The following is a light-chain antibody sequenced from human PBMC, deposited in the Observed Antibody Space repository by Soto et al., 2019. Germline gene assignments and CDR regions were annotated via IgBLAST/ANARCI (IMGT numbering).Light chain of an antibody. J-gene: IGKJ2*01. CDR2: DAS. Sequence: DIVLTQSPATLSLSPGERATLSCRASQSVSSNLAWYQQKPGQAPRLLIYDASNRATGIPARISGSGSGTDFTLTISSLEPEDFAVYYCQQRSNWPGTFGQGTKLEI. CDR1: QSVSSN. CDR3: QQRSNWPGT. V-gene: IGKV3-11*01.